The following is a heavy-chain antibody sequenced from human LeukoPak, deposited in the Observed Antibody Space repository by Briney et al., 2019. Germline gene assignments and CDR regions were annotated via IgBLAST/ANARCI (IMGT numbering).Heavy chain of an antibody. J-gene: IGHJ1*01. CDR3: ARSAMVRGVLLQH. CDR1: GFTVSSNY. D-gene: IGHD3-10*01. CDR2: IYSGGST. V-gene: IGHV3-66*01. Sequence: PGGSLRLSCAASGFTVSSNYMSWVRQAPGKGLEWVSVIYSGGSTYYADSVKGRFTISRDNSKNTLYLQMNSLRAEDTAVYYCARSAMVRGVLLQHWGQGTLVTVSS.